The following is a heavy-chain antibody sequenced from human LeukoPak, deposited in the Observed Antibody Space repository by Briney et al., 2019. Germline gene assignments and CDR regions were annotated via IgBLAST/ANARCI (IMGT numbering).Heavy chain of an antibody. CDR2: INHSGST. J-gene: IGHJ4*02. D-gene: IGHD5-24*01. CDR3: ARAGEMATIKYYFDY. Sequence: SETLSLTCAVYGVSFSGYYWSWIRQPLGKGLEWIGEINHSGSTNYNPSLKSRVTISVDTSKNQFSLKLSSVTAADTAVYYCARAGEMATIKYYFDYWGQGTLVTVSS. V-gene: IGHV4-34*01. CDR1: GVSFSGYY.